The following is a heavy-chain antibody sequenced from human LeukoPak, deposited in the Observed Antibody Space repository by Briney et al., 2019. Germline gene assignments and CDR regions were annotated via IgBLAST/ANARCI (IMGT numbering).Heavy chain of an antibody. J-gene: IGHJ6*03. CDR1: GFTFSSYG. CDR3: AKGRGWEASYYYYYMDV. Sequence: GGTLRLSCAASGFTFSSYGMSCVRQAPGKGLEWVSAISGSGGSTYYADSVKGRFTISRDNSKNTLYLQMNSLRAEDTAVYYCAKGRGWEASYYYYYMDVWGKGTTVTISS. CDR2: ISGSGGST. V-gene: IGHV3-23*01. D-gene: IGHD1-26*01.